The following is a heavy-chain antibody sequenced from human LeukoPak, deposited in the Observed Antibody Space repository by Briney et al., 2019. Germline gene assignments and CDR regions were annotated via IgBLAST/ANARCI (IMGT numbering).Heavy chain of an antibody. CDR2: IYYSGST. V-gene: IGHV4-59*08. CDR3: AGHNSYDSFDY. CDR1: GGSISSYY. Sequence: SETLSLTCTVSGGSISSYYWSWIRQPPGKGLEWIGYIYYSGSTNYNPSLKSRVTISVDTSKNQFSLKLSSATAADTAVYYCAGHNSYDSFDYWGQGTLVTVSS. D-gene: IGHD3-3*01. J-gene: IGHJ4*02.